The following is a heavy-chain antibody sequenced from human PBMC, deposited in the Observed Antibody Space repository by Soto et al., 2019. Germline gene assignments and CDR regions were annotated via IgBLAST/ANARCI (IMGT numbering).Heavy chain of an antibody. CDR3: ARSGGSAPWDY. V-gene: IGHV4-31*03. D-gene: IGHD2-8*02. J-gene: IGHJ4*02. CDR1: GGSISSGGYY. CDR2: IYYSGST. Sequence: SETLSLTCTVSGGSISSGGYYWSWIRQHPGKGLEWIGYIYYSGSTYYNPSLKSRVTISVDTSKNQFSLKLSSVTAADTVVYYCARSGGSAPWDYWGQGTLVTVSS.